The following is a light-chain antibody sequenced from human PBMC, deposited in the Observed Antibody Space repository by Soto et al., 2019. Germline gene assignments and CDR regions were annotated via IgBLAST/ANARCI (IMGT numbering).Light chain of an antibody. J-gene: IGKJ1*01. V-gene: IGKV3-15*01. Sequence: EIVLTQSPATLSVSPGERVILSCRASQSVDISLAWYQQKPGLAPRLLIYGASSRATDMPGTFSGRGSGTEFTLTITSLRPEDFGVYYCQQYRSWPRTFGQGTKVDIK. CDR2: GAS. CDR3: QQYRSWPRT. CDR1: QSVDIS.